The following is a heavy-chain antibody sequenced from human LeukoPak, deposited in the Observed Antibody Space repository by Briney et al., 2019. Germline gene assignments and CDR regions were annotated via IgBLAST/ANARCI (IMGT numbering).Heavy chain of an antibody. Sequence: SGPTLVNPTQTLTLTCTFSGFSLSTSGVGVGWIRQPPGKALEWLVFIYWDDDKRYSPSLKSRLTITKDTSKNQVVLTMTNMDPVDTATYYCARHRSTSGSYQNWFDPWGQGTLVTDSS. D-gene: IGHD1-26*01. J-gene: IGHJ5*02. V-gene: IGHV2-5*02. CDR2: IYWDDDK. CDR1: GFSLSTSGVG. CDR3: ARHRSTSGSYQNWFDP.